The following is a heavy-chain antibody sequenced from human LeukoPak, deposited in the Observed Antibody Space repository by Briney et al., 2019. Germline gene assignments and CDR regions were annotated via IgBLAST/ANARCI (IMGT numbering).Heavy chain of an antibody. CDR3: ATTYYYGSGSYVHFDY. J-gene: IGHJ4*02. V-gene: IGHV5-51*01. Sequence: GESLKISCKGSGYSFTSYWIGWVRRMPGKGLEWMGIIYPGDSDTRYSPSFQGQVTISADKSISTAYLQWSSLKASDTAMYYCATTYYYGSGSYVHFDYWGQGTLVTVSS. D-gene: IGHD3-10*01. CDR1: GYSFTSYW. CDR2: IYPGDSDT.